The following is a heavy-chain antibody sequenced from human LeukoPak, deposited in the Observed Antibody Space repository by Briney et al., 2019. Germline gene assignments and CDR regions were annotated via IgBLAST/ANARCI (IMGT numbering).Heavy chain of an antibody. CDR2: IRSKAYGGTT. Sequence: GGSLRLSCTNSGFTFGDYGMSWVRQAPGKGLEWVGFIRSKAYGGTTENAASVKGRFTISRDDSKSIAYLQMNSLKTEDTAVYYCTGSFGELTFFDYWGLGTLVTVSS. CDR3: TGSFGELTFFDY. CDR1: GFTFGDYG. J-gene: IGHJ4*02. V-gene: IGHV3-49*04. D-gene: IGHD3-10*01.